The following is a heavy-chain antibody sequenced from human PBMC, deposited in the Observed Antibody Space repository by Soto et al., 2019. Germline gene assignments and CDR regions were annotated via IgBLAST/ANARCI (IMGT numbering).Heavy chain of an antibody. CDR2: IYRSGTT. Sequence: SETLSLTCVVSNFSISSGYYWGWIRQSPGKGLEWIASIYRSGTTSYNPSLKSRVAISVDPSKNQFSLMLTAVTAADTAVYYCARTHSGSYYSVFNYWGRGSLVTVSS. V-gene: IGHV4-38-2*01. J-gene: IGHJ4*02. CDR3: ARTHSGSYYSVFNY. CDR1: NFSISSGYY. D-gene: IGHD1-26*01.